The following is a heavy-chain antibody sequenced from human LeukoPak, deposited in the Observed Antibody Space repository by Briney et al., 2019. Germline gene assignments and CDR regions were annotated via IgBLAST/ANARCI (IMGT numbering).Heavy chain of an antibody. CDR1: GVTVSSTY. CDR2: IYGGGAT. J-gene: IGHJ4*02. Sequence: PGGSLRLSCAASGVTVSSTYMSWLRQAPGKGLEWVSVIYGGGATYYADSVKGRFTISRDNSRNTLYLQMSSLRAEDTAVYYCVRSYSSGWFDYWGQGTLVTVSS. D-gene: IGHD6-19*01. CDR3: VRSYSSGWFDY. V-gene: IGHV3-53*01.